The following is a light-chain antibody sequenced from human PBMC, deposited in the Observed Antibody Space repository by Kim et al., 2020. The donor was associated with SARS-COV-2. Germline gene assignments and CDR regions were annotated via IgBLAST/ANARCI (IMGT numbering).Light chain of an antibody. J-gene: IGLJ3*02. CDR3: AAWDDSLNGPV. V-gene: IGLV1-44*01. CDR2: SSN. Sequence: QSVLTQPPSVSGTPGQRVTISCSGSSSNIRSNSVNWYQQLPGTAPKLLIYSSNQRPSGVPDRFSGSKSGTSASLAISGLQSEDEADYYCAAWDDSLNGPVFGGGTQLTVL. CDR1: SSNIRSNS.